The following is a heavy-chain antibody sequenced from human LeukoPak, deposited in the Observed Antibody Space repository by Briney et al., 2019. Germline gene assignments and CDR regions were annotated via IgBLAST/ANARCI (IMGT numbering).Heavy chain of an antibody. CDR1: GYRFTTYW. D-gene: IGHD6-13*01. CDR2: IYPGDFDT. V-gene: IGHV5-51*01. Sequence: GESLKISCKGSGYRFTTYWIGWLRQMPEKGLELMGIIYPGDFDTRYSPSFQGQVTISADKSISTAYLQWSSLKASDTDMYYCAISDSSISPLDYWGQGTLVTVSS. CDR3: AISDSSISPLDY. J-gene: IGHJ4*02.